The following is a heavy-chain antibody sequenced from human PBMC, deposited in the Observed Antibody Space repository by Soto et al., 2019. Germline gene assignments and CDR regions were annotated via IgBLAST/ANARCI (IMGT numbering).Heavy chain of an antibody. J-gene: IGHJ4*02. CDR2: IIPIFGTA. V-gene: IGHV1-69*13. Sequence: ASVKVSCKASGGTFSSYAISWVRQAPGQGLEWMGGIIPIFGTANYAQKFQGRVTITADESTSTAYMELSSLRSEDTAVYYCARGRHIDSSGSWLGWGQGTLVTSPQ. CDR3: ARGRHIDSSGSWLG. D-gene: IGHD3-22*01. CDR1: GGTFSSYA.